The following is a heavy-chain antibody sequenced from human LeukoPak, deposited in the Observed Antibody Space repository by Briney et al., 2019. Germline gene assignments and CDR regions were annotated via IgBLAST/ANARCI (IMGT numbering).Heavy chain of an antibody. Sequence: SVKVSCKASGGTFSSYVISWVRQAPGQGLEWMGRINPMLDIANYVQKFQGRITISADKSTGTVYMELSNLRSEDTAIYYCGRPANYYGSGTYYIDAFDIWGQGTKVTVSS. CDR1: GGTFSSYV. J-gene: IGHJ3*02. V-gene: IGHV1-69*04. D-gene: IGHD3-10*01. CDR3: GRPANYYGSGTYYIDAFDI. CDR2: INPMLDIA.